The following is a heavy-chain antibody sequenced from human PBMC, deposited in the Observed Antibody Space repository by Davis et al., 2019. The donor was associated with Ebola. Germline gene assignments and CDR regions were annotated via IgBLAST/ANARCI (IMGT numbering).Heavy chain of an antibody. Sequence: GESLKISCAASGFTFSSYGMHWVRQAPGKGLEWVAFIRYDGSNKYYADSVKGRFTISRDNSKNTLYLQMNSLRAEDTAVYYCARGSSVTARSAFDIWGQGTLVTVSS. CDR3: ARGSSVTARSAFDI. CDR2: IRYDGSNK. CDR1: GFTFSSYG. V-gene: IGHV3-30*02. D-gene: IGHD2-21*02. J-gene: IGHJ3*02.